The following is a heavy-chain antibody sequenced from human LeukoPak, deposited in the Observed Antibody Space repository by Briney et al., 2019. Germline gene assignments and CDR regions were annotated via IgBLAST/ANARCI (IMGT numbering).Heavy chain of an antibody. Sequence: PPGGSLRLSCTGSGFNFGYFPMSWFRQAPGKGLEWVAFIRNKDYGETTEYAASVKGRFSISRDDSESIAYLQMSSLKAEDTAVYYRSRALRLSGDAFDIWGQGTMVTVSS. CDR3: SRALRLSGDAFDI. J-gene: IGHJ3*02. CDR1: GFNFGYFP. V-gene: IGHV3-49*03. CDR2: IRNKDYGETT.